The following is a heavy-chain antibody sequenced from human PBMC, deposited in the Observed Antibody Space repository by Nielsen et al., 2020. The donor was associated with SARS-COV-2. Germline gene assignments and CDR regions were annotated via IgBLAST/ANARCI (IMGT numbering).Heavy chain of an antibody. CDR3: AREGGRKFFDY. D-gene: IGHD1-1*01. Sequence: GESLKISCAASGFTFSSYGMHWVRQAPGKGLEWVAVIWYDGSNKYYADPVKGRFTISRDNSKNTLYPQMNSLRAEDTAVYYCAREGGRKFFDYWGQGTLVTVSS. J-gene: IGHJ4*02. CDR1: GFTFSSYG. CDR2: IWYDGSNK. V-gene: IGHV3-33*01.